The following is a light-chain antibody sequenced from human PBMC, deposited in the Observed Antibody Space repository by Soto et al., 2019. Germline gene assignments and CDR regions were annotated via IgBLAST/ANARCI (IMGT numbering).Light chain of an antibody. CDR3: SSYTSSSTLEV. Sequence: QSVLTQPASVSGSPGQSITISYTGTSSDVGGYNYVSWYQQHPGKAPKLMIYDVSNRPSGVSNRFSGSKSGNTASLTISGLQAEDEADYYCSSYTSSSTLEVFGGGTKLTVL. CDR2: DVS. V-gene: IGLV2-14*01. CDR1: SSDVGGYNY. J-gene: IGLJ2*01.